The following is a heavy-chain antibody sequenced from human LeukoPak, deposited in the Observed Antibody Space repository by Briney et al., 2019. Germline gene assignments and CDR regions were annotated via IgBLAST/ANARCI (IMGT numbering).Heavy chain of an antibody. D-gene: IGHD3-10*01. V-gene: IGHV3-23*01. J-gene: IGHJ4*02. Sequence: GGSLRLSCEGSGFTFKNFAMTWIRKSPGKGLEWISTMSGSGGNSYYADSLKGRVTISRDNYKNTLYLQIDSLRADDTAVYYCAKDQGSGYSPLDVWGQGTPVTVSS. CDR2: MSGSGGNS. CDR3: AKDQGSGYSPLDV. CDR1: GFTFKNFA.